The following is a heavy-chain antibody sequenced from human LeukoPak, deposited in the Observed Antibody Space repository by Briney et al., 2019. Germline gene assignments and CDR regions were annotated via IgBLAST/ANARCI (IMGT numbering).Heavy chain of an antibody. J-gene: IGHJ4*02. CDR1: GFGFSTYA. Sequence: PGGSLRLSCEASGFGFSTYAMSWVRQAPGKGLEWVAGISGSGEDTHYAHSVKGRFRISRDNSKNTLYLQMNSLRNEDKAIYYCASGTYRPGDYWGQGTLVPVSS. CDR3: ASGTYRPGDY. D-gene: IGHD3-10*01. V-gene: IGHV3-23*01. CDR2: ISGSGEDT.